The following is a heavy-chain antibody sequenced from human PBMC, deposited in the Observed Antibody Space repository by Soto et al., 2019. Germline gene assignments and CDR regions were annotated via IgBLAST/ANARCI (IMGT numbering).Heavy chain of an antibody. CDR1: GYTFTTHS. J-gene: IGHJ3*01. Sequence: ASVKVSCKASGYTFTTHSLHWVRQAPGQRLEWMGGINAGNGNTQYSQQFQGRVTITRDTSANTAYMEVSSLTSEDAAVFYCARKMFSSNSGAFDVWGQATMVTVSS. V-gene: IGHV1-3*01. CDR3: ARKMFSSNSGAFDV. CDR2: INAGNGNT. D-gene: IGHD6-6*01.